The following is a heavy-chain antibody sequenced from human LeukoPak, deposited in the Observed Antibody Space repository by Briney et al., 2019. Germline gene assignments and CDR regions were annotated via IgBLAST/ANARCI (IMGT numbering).Heavy chain of an antibody. V-gene: IGHV3-9*01. D-gene: IGHD3-22*01. Sequence: PGGSLRLSCAASGCTFSSYWMSWVRQAPGKGMEWVSGISWNSGSIGYADSVKGRFTISRDNAKNSLYLQMNSLRAEDTALYYCAKDHYDSSGLGFLDYWGQGTLVTVSS. CDR3: AKDHYDSSGLGFLDY. CDR2: ISWNSGSI. CDR1: GCTFSSYW. J-gene: IGHJ4*02.